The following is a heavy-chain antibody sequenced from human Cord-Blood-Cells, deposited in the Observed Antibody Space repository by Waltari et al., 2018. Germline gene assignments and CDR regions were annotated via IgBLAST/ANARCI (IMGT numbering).Heavy chain of an antibody. CDR2: INPSGST. J-gene: IGHJ4*02. V-gene: IGHV4-34*01. CDR1: GGSFSGYY. D-gene: IGHD4-17*01. CDR3: ARVPNPHPHYGGDY. Sequence: QVQLQQWGAGLLKPSETLSLTCAVYGGSFSGYYWSWIRQPPGKGLEWIGEINPSGSTNATPSRKSRVTISVDTSKNQFSLKLSSVTAADTAVYYCARVPNPHPHYGGDYWGQGTLVTVSS.